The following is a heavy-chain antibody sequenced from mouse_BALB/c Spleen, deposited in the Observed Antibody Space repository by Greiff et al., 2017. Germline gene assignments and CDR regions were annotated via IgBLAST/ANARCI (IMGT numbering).Heavy chain of an antibody. J-gene: IGHJ4*01. D-gene: IGHD1-1*01. CDR3: ARRYYGSHYYAMDY. CDR2: ISSGGGST. V-gene: IGHV5-12-1*01. CDR1: GFAFSSYD. Sequence: EVQRVESGGGLVKPGGSLKLSCAASGFAFSSYDMSWVRQTPEKRLEWVAYISSGGGSTYYPDTVKGRFTISRDNAKNTLYLQMSSLKSEDTAMYYCARRYYGSHYYAMDYWGQGTSVTVSS.